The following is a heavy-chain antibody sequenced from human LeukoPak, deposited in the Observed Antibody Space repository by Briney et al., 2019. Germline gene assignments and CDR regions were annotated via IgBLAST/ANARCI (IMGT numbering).Heavy chain of an antibody. Sequence: PGGSLRLSCAASGFTFSSYGMHWVRQAPGKGLEWVAVISYDGSNKYYADSVKGRFTISRDNSKNTLYLQMNSLRAEDTAVYYCAKGDYYYYYGMDVWGQGTTVTVS. CDR3: AKGDYYYYYGMDV. V-gene: IGHV3-30*18. CDR2: ISYDGSNK. CDR1: GFTFSSYG. J-gene: IGHJ6*02.